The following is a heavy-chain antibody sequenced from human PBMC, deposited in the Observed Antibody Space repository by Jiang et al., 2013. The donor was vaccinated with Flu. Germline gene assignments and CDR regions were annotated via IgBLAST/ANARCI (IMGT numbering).Heavy chain of an antibody. Sequence: GAEVKKPGESVRISCVSSGYSFVDFWINWVRQLPGKGLEWMGTIDPTDSYSNYSPSFRGHVTISVDKSINTAYLQWRSLQASDTATYYCARRNYNDEIDFWGQGTLVTVSS. CDR1: GYSFVDFW. J-gene: IGHJ4*02. D-gene: IGHD1-1*01. CDR2: IDPTDSYS. CDR3: ARRNYNDEIDF. V-gene: IGHV5-10-1*01.